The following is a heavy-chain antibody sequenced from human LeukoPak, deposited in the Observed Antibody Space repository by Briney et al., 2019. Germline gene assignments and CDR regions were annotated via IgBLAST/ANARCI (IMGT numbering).Heavy chain of an antibody. Sequence: GGSLRLSCAASGFNFRNYVMMWVRQAPGKGLEWVSAIGASGVGTYYADFVKGRFTISRDNAKNSLYLQMNSLRAEDTAVYYCARVHSGSYLDYWGQGTLVTVSS. CDR2: IGASGVGT. J-gene: IGHJ4*02. D-gene: IGHD1-26*01. CDR1: GFNFRNYV. V-gene: IGHV3-21*01. CDR3: ARVHSGSYLDY.